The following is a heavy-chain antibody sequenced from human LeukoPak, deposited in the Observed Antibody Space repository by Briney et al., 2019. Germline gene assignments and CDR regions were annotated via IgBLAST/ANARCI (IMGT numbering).Heavy chain of an antibody. CDR1: GGSFSGYY. D-gene: IGHD1-1*01. CDR2: INHSGST. V-gene: IGHV4-34*01. CDR3: ARERRTLYFDY. Sequence: SETLSLTCAVYGGSFSGYYRSWIRQPPGKGLEWIGEINHSGSTNYNPSLKSRVTISVDTSKNQFSLKLSSVTAADTAVYYCARERRTLYFDYWGQGTLVIVSS. J-gene: IGHJ4*02.